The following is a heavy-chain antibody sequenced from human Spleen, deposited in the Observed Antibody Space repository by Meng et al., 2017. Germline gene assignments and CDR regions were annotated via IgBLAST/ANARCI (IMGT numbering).Heavy chain of an antibody. CDR1: GYNFTDYY. V-gene: IGHV1-2*02. CDR3: ARGCPNWNLVPCYDY. D-gene: IGHD1-20*01. Sequence: ASVKVSCKASGYNFTDYYIHWVRQAPGQGLEWMGWMNLNSGGTKNAQNFQGRVTMTRDTSLSTAYMELSRLRSDDTAVFYCARGCPNWNLVPCYDYWGQGTLVTVSS. CDR2: MNLNSGGT. J-gene: IGHJ4*02.